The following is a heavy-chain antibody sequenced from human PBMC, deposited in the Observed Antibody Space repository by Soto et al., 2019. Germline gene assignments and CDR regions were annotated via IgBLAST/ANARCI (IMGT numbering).Heavy chain of an antibody. CDR2: ISDDGASI. CDR3: ARENSVQAWLHHFDH. V-gene: IGHV3-48*03. Sequence: GGSLRLSCVASGFSFSSFAMNWVRQAPGRGLEWVSYISDDGASIYYADSLKGRFTISRDNAKNSLSLQMNNLRAEDTAVYYCARENSVQAWLHHFDHWGLGTLVTVSS. J-gene: IGHJ4*02. CDR1: GFSFSSFA. D-gene: IGHD5-18*01.